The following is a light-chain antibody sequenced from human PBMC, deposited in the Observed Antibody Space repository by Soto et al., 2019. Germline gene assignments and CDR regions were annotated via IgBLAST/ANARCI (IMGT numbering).Light chain of an antibody. CDR2: AAS. J-gene: IGKJ4*01. V-gene: IGKV1-27*01. Sequence: DIQMTQSPSSLSASVGDRVTITCRASQDISNYLAWYQQKPGKVLKLLIYAASTLQSGVPSRFSGSGSGTDFTLTISSLQPEDVATYYCQKYNSAPRTFGGGTKVEIK. CDR1: QDISNY. CDR3: QKYNSAPRT.